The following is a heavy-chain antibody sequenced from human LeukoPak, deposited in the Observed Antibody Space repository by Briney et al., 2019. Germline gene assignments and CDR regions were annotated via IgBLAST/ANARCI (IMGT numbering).Heavy chain of an antibody. CDR1: GFTFSDYY. J-gene: IGHJ4*02. CDR2: ISSSSSYT. D-gene: IGHD6-13*01. CDR3: ARAAYSSSPDY. Sequence: GGSLRLSCAASGFTFSDYYMSWIRQAPGKGLEWVSYISSSSSYTNYADSVKGRFTISRDNAKNSLYLQMNSLGDEDTAVYYCARAAYSSSPDYWGQGTLVTVSS. V-gene: IGHV3-11*06.